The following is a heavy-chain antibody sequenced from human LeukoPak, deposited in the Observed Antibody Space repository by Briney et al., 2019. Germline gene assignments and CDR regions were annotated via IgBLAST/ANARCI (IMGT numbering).Heavy chain of an antibody. Sequence: GGSLRLSCTASGFTFSDYYMSWIRQAPGKGLEWVSYISRSGSTIYYADSVKGRFTISRDNAKNSLYLQMNSLRAEDTAVYYCARPDSRGHYGMDVWGQGTTVTVSS. D-gene: IGHD3-10*01. V-gene: IGHV3-11*01. CDR3: ARPDSRGHYGMDV. CDR1: GFTFSDYY. J-gene: IGHJ6*02. CDR2: ISRSGSTI.